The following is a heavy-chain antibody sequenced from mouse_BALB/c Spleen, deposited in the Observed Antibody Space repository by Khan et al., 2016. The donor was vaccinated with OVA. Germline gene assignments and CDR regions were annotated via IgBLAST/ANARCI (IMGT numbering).Heavy chain of an antibody. J-gene: IGHJ2*01. Sequence: EVQLQESGPGLVKPSQSLSLTCTVTGYSITSDYAWNWIRQFPGNKLVWMGHISYSGNTNYNPSLKSRISITRDTSKNQFFLQLNSVTTEDTATDCGARIYGGDFDYWGQGTTLTVSS. D-gene: IGHD1-1*01. CDR1: GYSITSDYA. CDR3: ARIYGGDFDY. V-gene: IGHV3-2*02. CDR2: ISYSGNT.